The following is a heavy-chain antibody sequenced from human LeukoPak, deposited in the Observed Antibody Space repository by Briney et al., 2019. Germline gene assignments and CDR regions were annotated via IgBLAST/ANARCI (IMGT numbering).Heavy chain of an antibody. CDR2: ISAYNGNT. V-gene: IGHV1-18*01. CDR3: ARVENYDFWSGYYTLFDY. D-gene: IGHD3-3*01. CDR1: GYTFTSYG. J-gene: IGHJ4*02. Sequence: ASVKVSCKASGYTFTSYGISWVRQAPGQGLEWMGWISAYNGNTNYAQKLQGRVTMTTDTSTSTAYMELRSLRSDDTAVYYCARVENYDFWSGYYTLFDYWGQGTLVTVSS.